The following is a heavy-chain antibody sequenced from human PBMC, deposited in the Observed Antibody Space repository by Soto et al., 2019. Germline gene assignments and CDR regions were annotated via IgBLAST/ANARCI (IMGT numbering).Heavy chain of an antibody. CDR1: GYILTSYG. D-gene: IGHD6-19*01. CDR3: ATFYSHGWPRGNLDQ. Sequence: QLQLVQSGAEVKKPGASVKVSCKASGYILTSYGISWVRQAPGQGLEWMGWISGYNGATNYAYKLQGRVTMTTDTSTSTAYMELRSLRPDDTAVYYCATFYSHGWPRGNLDQWGQGTLVTVSS. V-gene: IGHV1-18*01. CDR2: ISGYNGAT. J-gene: IGHJ4*02.